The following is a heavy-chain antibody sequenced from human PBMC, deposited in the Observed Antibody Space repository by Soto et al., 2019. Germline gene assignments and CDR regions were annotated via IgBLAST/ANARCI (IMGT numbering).Heavy chain of an antibody. CDR3: ARVDPPGIVGATVDY. D-gene: IGHD1-26*01. J-gene: IGHJ4*02. CDR1: GFTVRANY. CDR2: IWYDGSNK. Sequence: PGGSLRLSCAVSGFTVRANYMSWVRQAPGKGLEWVAVIWYDGSNKYYADSVKGRFTISRDNSKNTLYLQMNSLRAEDTAVYYCARVDPPGIVGATVDYWGQGTLVTVSS. V-gene: IGHV3-33*08.